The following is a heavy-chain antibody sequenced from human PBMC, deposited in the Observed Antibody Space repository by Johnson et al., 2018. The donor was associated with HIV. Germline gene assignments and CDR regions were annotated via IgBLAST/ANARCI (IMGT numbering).Heavy chain of an antibody. CDR1: GFTFSSFG. Sequence: VQLVESGGGVVQPGRSLRLSCAASGFTFSSFGMTWVRQSPGKGLEWVSVITFNGGGTGYADFVKGRFTISRDNAKNSLYLQMNSLRAEDTALYYCAREPQLDTRSNSVALDVWGQGTMVTVSS. D-gene: IGHD1-26*01. CDR3: AREPQLDTRSNSVALDV. CDR2: ITFNGGGT. V-gene: IGHV3-20*04. J-gene: IGHJ3*01.